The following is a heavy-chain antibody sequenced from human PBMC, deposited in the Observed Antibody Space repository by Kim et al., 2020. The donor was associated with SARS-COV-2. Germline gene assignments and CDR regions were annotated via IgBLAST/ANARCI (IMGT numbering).Heavy chain of an antibody. V-gene: IGHV3-23*03. Sequence: GGSLRLSCAASGFTFSSYAMSWVRQAPGKGLEWVSVIYSGGSSTYYADSVKGRFTISRDNSKNTLYLQMNSLRAEDTAVYYCAKDTAMVTGPNYYYYGMDVWGQGTTVTVSS. CDR2: IYSGGSST. D-gene: IGHD5-18*01. J-gene: IGHJ6*02. CDR3: AKDTAMVTGPNYYYYGMDV. CDR1: GFTFSSYA.